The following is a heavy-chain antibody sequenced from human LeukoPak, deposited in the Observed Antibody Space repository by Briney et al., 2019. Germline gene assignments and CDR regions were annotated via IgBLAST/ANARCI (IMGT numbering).Heavy chain of an antibody. D-gene: IGHD3-22*01. Sequence: ASVKVSCKASGYTFTGYYMHWVRQAPGQGLEWMGWINPNSGGTNYAQKFQGRVTMTRDTSISTAYMELSRLRSDDTAVYYCARQEYYYDSSGKGSREFGYWGQGTLVTVSS. CDR2: INPNSGGT. CDR1: GYTFTGYY. CDR3: ARQEYYYDSSGKGSREFGY. V-gene: IGHV1-2*02. J-gene: IGHJ4*02.